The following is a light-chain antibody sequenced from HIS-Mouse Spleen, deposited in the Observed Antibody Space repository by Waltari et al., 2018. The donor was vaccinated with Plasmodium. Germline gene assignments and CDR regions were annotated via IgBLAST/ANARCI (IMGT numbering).Light chain of an antibody. CDR3: CSYAGSSTRWV. Sequence: QSALTQPASVSGSPGPSITISCTGTSSAVGRYNLVSWYQQHPGKAPKLMIYEGSKRPSGVSNRFSGSKSGNTASLTISGLQAEDEADYYCCSYAGSSTRWVFGGGTKLTVL. V-gene: IGLV2-23*01. CDR1: SSAVGRYNL. J-gene: IGLJ3*02. CDR2: EGS.